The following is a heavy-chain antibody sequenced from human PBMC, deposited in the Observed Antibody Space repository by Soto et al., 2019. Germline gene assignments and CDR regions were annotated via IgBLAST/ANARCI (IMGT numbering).Heavy chain of an antibody. J-gene: IGHJ3*02. D-gene: IGHD6-19*01. CDR2: IYHSGST. CDR3: ARGYSSGWIDAFDI. V-gene: IGHV4-30-2*01. Sequence: ASETLSLTCAVSGGSISSGGYSWSWIRQPPGKGLEWIGYIYHSGSTYYNPSLKSRVTISVDRSKNQFSLKLSSVTAADTAVYYCARGYSSGWIDAFDIWGQGTMVTVSS. CDR1: GGSISSGGYS.